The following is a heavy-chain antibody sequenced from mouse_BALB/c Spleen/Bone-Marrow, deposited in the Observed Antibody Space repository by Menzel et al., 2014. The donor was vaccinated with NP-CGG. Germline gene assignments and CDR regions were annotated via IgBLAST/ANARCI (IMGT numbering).Heavy chain of an antibody. Sequence: VQLQQSGAELVKPGASVKLSCTAYDFNIKDTYMHWVKQRPEQGLEWIGKIDPANGNTKYDPKFQGKATITADTSSNTAYLQLSSLTSEDTAVYYCARFPFPYWGQGTLVTVSA. V-gene: IGHV14-3*02. CDR3: ARFPFPY. CDR1: DFNIKDTY. CDR2: IDPANGNT. J-gene: IGHJ3*01.